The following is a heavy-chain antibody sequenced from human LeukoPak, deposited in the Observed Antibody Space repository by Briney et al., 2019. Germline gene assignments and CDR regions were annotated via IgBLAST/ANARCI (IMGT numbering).Heavy chain of an antibody. V-gene: IGHV4-39*01. CDR3: ARHAERITMVRGVIITPFDY. CDR2: IYYSGST. CDR1: GGSISSSSYY. Sequence: PSETLSLTCTVSGGSISSSSYYWGWIRQPPGKGLEWIGSIYYSGSTYYNPSLKSRVTISVDTSKNQFSLKLSSVTAADTAVYYCARHAERITMVRGVIITPFDYWGQGTLVTVSS. J-gene: IGHJ4*02. D-gene: IGHD3-10*01.